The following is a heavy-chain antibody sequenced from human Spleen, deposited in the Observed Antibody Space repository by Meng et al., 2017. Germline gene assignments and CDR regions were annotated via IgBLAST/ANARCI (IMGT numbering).Heavy chain of an antibody. CDR1: GGSIDTYT. V-gene: IGHV4-59*01. Sequence: SETLSLTCTVSGGSIDTYTWTWIRQPPGKGLDWIGYIYSSGITNYNPSLKGRVTMSVDMSKNQFSLKLTSVTPADTAVYYCARERRYSSGWYFDYWGQGTLVTVSS. D-gene: IGHD6-19*01. CDR2: IYSSGIT. CDR3: ARERRYSSGWYFDY. J-gene: IGHJ4*02.